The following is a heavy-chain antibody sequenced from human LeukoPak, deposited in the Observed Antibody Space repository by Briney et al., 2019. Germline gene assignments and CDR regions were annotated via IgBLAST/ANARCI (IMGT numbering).Heavy chain of an antibody. CDR2: IWYDGSKK. CDR3: ARDHSSGWYSDYFDY. Sequence: PGGSLRLSCAASGFTFSGYGMHWVRQAPGKGLEWVAVIWYDGSKKYYADSVKGRFTISRDNSKNTLYLQMNSLRAEDTAVYYCARDHSSGWYSDYFDYWGQGTLVTVSS. CDR1: GFTFSGYG. D-gene: IGHD6-19*01. V-gene: IGHV3-33*01. J-gene: IGHJ4*02.